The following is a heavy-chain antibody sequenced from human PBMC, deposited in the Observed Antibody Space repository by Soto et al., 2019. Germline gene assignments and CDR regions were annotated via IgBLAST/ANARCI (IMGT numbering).Heavy chain of an antibody. D-gene: IGHD4-17*01. CDR1: GGSISSSSYY. CDR3: AREPAVTTSGDY. V-gene: IGHV4-39*02. Sequence: LSLTCTVSGGSISSSSYYWGWIRQPPGKGLEWIGSIYYSGSTYYNPSLKSRVTISVDTSKNQFSLKLSSVTAADTAVYYCAREPAVTTSGDYWGQGTLVTVSS. CDR2: IYYSGST. J-gene: IGHJ4*02.